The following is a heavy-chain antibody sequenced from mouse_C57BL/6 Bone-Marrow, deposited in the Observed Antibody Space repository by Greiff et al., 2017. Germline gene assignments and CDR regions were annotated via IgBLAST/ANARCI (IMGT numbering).Heavy chain of an antibody. Sequence: QVQLQQSGAELVRPGASVTLSCKASGYTFTDYEMHWVKQTPVHGLEWIGAIDPETGGTAYNQKFKGKAILTADKSSSTAYMELRSLTSEDSAVYYCASSNCDPDWYFDVWGTGTTVTVSS. CDR2: IDPETGGT. CDR1: GYTFTDYE. D-gene: IGHD4-1*01. J-gene: IGHJ1*03. CDR3: ASSNCDPDWYFDV. V-gene: IGHV1-15*01.